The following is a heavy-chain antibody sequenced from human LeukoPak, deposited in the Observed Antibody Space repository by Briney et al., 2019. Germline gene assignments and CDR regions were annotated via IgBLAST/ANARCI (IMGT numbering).Heavy chain of an antibody. J-gene: IGHJ3*02. V-gene: IGHV1-69*01. Sequence: SVKVSCKASGGTFSSYAISWVRQAPGQGLEWMGGIIPIFGTANYAQKFQGRVTITADESTSTAYMELSSLRSEDTAVYYCARESRGSSWYEPGEDAFDIWGQGTMVTVSS. CDR3: ARESRGSSWYEPGEDAFDI. CDR1: GGTFSSYA. CDR2: IIPIFGTA. D-gene: IGHD6-13*01.